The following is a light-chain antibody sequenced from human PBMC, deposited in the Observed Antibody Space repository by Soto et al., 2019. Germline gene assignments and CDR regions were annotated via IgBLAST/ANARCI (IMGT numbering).Light chain of an antibody. CDR2: ENT. J-gene: IGLJ2*01. V-gene: IGLV1-51*02. CDR3: GAWDTSLSAGV. Sequence: QSVLTQPPSVSAAPGQSVTISCSGSSSNIENNYVSWYQQLPGIAPKLLIYENTRRASGIPDRFSGSKSGTSATLGLTGLQTGDEADYYCGAWDTSLSAGVFGGGTQLTVL. CDR1: SSNIENNY.